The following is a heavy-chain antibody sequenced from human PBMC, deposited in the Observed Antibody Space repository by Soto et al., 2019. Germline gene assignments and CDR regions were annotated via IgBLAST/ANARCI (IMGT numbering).Heavy chain of an antibody. CDR3: ARRRVFFDY. J-gene: IGHJ4*02. V-gene: IGHV4-39*01. Sequence: KTSETLSLTXTVSGASINSNTYYWGWIRQPPGKGLEWIGSVFSSGTTYYSPSLKGRVTILMDMSRNQFFLNLNSVTAADTATYYCARRRVFFDYWGQGARVTVSS. CDR1: GASINSNTYY. CDR2: VFSSGTT.